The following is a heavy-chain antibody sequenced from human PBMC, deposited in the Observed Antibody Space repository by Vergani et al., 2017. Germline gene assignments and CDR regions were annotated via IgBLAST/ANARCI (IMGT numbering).Heavy chain of an antibody. V-gene: IGHV1-69*04. CDR3: ARPSYCSSTSCPFDY. CDR1: GGTFSSYA. J-gene: IGHJ4*02. D-gene: IGHD2-2*01. Sequence: QVQLVQSGAEVKKPGASVKVSCKASGGTFSSYAISWVRQAPGQGLEWMGRIIPILGIANYAQNFQGRVTITADKSTSTAYMELSSLRSEDTAVYYWARPSYCSSTSCPFDYWGQGTLVTVSS. CDR2: IIPILGIA.